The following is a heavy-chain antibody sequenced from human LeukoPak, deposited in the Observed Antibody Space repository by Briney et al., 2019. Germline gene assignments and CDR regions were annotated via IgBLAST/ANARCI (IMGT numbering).Heavy chain of an antibody. CDR1: GGSISSSNW. J-gene: IGHJ5*02. CDR3: ARKSAAAGVYES. V-gene: IGHV4-4*02. D-gene: IGHD6-13*01. CDR2: IHHSGST. Sequence: SETLSLTCAVSGGSISSSNWWSWVRQRPGKWLEWISEIHHSGSTNYNAALKSRVTISVDKSKNQFSLKLSSVTVADTVIYYCARKSAAAGVYESWGQGTLVTVSS.